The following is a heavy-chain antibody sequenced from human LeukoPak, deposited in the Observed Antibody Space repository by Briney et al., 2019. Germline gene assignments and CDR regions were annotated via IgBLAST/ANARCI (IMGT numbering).Heavy chain of an antibody. D-gene: IGHD2-15*01. CDR3: AREDRYCSGGSCSSNFDY. CDR2: IYYSGST. V-gene: IGHV4-39*02. J-gene: IGHJ4*02. Sequence: PSETLSLTCTVSGGSISSSSYYWGWIRQPPGKGLEWIGSIYYSGSTYYNPSLKSRVTISVDTSKNQFSLKLSSVTAADTAVYYCAREDRYCSGGSCSSNFDYWGQGTLVTVSS. CDR1: GGSISSSSYY.